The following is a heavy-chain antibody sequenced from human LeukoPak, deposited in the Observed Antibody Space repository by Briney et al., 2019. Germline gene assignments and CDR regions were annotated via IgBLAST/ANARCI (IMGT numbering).Heavy chain of an antibody. CDR3: ARRAAPNWFDP. V-gene: IGHV4-39*07. D-gene: IGHD6-13*01. CDR1: GGSISSSSYY. J-gene: IGHJ5*02. Sequence: SETLSLTCTVSGGSISSSSYYWGWIRQPPGKGLEWIGSIYYSGSTYYNPSLKSRVTISVDTSKNQFSLKLSSVTAADTAVYYCARRAAPNWFDPWGQGTLVTVSS. CDR2: IYYSGST.